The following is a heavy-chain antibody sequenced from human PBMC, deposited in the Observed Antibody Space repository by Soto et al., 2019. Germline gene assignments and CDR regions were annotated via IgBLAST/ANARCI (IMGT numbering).Heavy chain of an antibody. CDR3: ARPARECSSPGCAN. CDR1: GRTFSNYW. J-gene: IGHJ4*02. CDR2: INRDGSET. V-gene: IGHV3-7*01. D-gene: IGHD2-2*01. Sequence: GGSLRLSCVVSGRTFSNYWMSWVRQAPGKGLEWVANINRDGSETYYVDSVKGRFTISRDNIKNSLYLQMTSLRAEDTAVYYCARPARECSSPGCANWGQGTLVTVSS.